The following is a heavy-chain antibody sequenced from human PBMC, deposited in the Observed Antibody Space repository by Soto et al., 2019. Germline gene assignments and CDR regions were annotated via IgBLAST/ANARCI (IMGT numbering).Heavy chain of an antibody. D-gene: IGHD2-21*02. Sequence: QVQLMQSGAEVKKPGASVKVSCKASGDTFTEYYIHWVRQAPGQGFEWMGTVNPSGGHTTYAQHFLGRVTMTRDTDTSTLYMELTSLTSEDTAVYYCARGGHVVVVTAALDYWGQGTLVTVSS. V-gene: IGHV1-46*01. CDR3: ARGGHVVVVTAALDY. CDR2: VNPSGGHT. CDR1: GDTFTEYY. J-gene: IGHJ4*02.